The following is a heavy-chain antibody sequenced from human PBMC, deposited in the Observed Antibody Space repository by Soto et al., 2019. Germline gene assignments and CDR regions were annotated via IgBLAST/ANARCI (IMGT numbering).Heavy chain of an antibody. D-gene: IGHD1-1*01. V-gene: IGHV3-33*08. CDR2: IWYDESHR. CDR3: AKFGMATTKRSPPYYIDY. CDR1: GFSFSSYG. J-gene: IGHJ4*02. Sequence: PGGFLRLSCAASGFSFSSYGMHWFRQAPGKGLEWVAVIWYDESHRYFADSVKGRFTISRDSSKKTLYLQMNSLRAEDTAVYYCAKFGMATTKRSPPYYIDYWGQGALVTVSS.